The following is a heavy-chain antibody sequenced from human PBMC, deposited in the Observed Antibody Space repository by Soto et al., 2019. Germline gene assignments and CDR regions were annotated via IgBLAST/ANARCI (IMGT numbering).Heavy chain of an antibody. CDR2: ISYDGSNK. D-gene: IGHD1-26*01. J-gene: IGHJ6*02. V-gene: IGHV3-30-3*01. Sequence: QVQLVESGGGVVQPGRSLRLSCAASGFTFSSYAMHWVRQAPGKGLEWVAVISYDGSNKYYADSVKGRFTISRDNSKNTLYLQMNRLRAEDTAVYYCARALRVGATMGYYYYGMDVWGQGTTVTVSS. CDR1: GFTFSSYA. CDR3: ARALRVGATMGYYYYGMDV.